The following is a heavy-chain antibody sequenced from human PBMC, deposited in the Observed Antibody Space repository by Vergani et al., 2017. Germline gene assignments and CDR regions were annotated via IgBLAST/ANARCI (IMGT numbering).Heavy chain of an antibody. D-gene: IGHD3-22*01. V-gene: IGHV1-69*06. CDR1: GGTFSSYA. CDR2: IIPIFGTA. Sequence: QVQLVQSGAEVKKPGSSVKVSCKASGGTFSSYAISWVRQAPGQGLDWMGGIIPIFGTANYAKKFQGRVTITADKSTSTAYMELSSLRSEDTAVYYCARDQPYYYDSSGYLGDAFDIWGQGTMVTVSS. CDR3: ARDQPYYYDSSGYLGDAFDI. J-gene: IGHJ3*02.